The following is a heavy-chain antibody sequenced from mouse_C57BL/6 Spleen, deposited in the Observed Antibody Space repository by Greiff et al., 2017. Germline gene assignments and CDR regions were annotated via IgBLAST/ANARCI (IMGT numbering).Heavy chain of an antibody. D-gene: IGHD2-2*01. V-gene: IGHV1-15*01. CDR1: GYTFTDYE. CDR3: TRGGIYYVYPFDY. J-gene: IGHJ2*01. Sequence: QVQLQQSGAELVRPGASVTLSCKASGYTFTDYEMHWVKQTPVHGLEWIGAIDPETGGTAYNQKFKGKAILTADKSSSTAYMELRSLTSEDSAVYYCTRGGIYYVYPFDYWGQGTTLTVSS. CDR2: IDPETGGT.